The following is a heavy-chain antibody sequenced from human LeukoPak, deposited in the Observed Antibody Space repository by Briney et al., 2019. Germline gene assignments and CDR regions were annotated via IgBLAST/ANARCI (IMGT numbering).Heavy chain of an antibody. CDR2: IIPILGIA. D-gene: IGHD2-15*01. V-gene: IGHV1-69*04. CDR3: ARDCGGSCYSDY. J-gene: IGHJ4*02. Sequence: SVKVSCKASGYTFTGYYMHWVRQAPGQGLEWMGRIIPILGIANYAQRFQGRVTITADKSTSTAYMELSSLRSEDTAVYYCARDCGGSCYSDYWGQGTLVTVSS. CDR1: GYTFTGYY.